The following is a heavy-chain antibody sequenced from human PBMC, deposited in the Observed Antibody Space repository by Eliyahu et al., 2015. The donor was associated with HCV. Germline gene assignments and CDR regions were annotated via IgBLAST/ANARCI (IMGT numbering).Heavy chain of an antibody. J-gene: IGHJ4*02. D-gene: IGHD3-22*01. V-gene: IGHV3-23*01. CDR1: GXTFSSYA. CDR3: AKEDYDSSGYYY. CDR2: ISGSGGST. Sequence: EVQLLESGGGLVQPGGSLRLSCXASGXTFSSYAMSWFRQAPGKGLEWVSAISGSGGSTYYADSVKGRFTISRDNSKNTLYLQMNSLRAEDTAVYYCAKEDYDSSGYYYWGQGTLVTVSS.